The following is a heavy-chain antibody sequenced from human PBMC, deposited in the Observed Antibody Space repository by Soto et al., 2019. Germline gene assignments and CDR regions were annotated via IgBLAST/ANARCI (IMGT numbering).Heavy chain of an antibody. D-gene: IGHD3-22*01. CDR3: ARAPDYYDSSGPGRDFDD. V-gene: IGHV1-3*01. CDR2: INAGNGNT. CDR1: GCTFTSYA. Sequence: XSVKVSCTSSGCTFTSYAMHLVRQAPGQRLEWMGWINAGNGNTKYSQKFQGRVTITRDTSASTAYMELSSLRSEDTAVYYCARAPDYYDSSGPGRDFDDWGQGTLVTVSS. J-gene: IGHJ4*02.